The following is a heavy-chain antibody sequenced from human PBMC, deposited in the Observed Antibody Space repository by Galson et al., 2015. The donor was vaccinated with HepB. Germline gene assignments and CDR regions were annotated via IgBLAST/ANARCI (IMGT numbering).Heavy chain of an antibody. Sequence: SLRLSCAASGFTFSSYSMNWVRQAPGKGLEWVSSISSSSSYIYYADSVKGRFTISRDNAKNSLYLQMNSLRAEDTAVYYCARVPYDSSGYYHNWGQGTLVTVSS. CDR1: GFTFSSYS. CDR2: ISSSSSYI. J-gene: IGHJ4*02. CDR3: ARVPYDSSGYYHN. D-gene: IGHD3-22*01. V-gene: IGHV3-21*01.